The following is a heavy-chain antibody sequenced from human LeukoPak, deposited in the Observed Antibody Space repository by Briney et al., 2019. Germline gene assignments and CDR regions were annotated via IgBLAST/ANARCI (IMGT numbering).Heavy chain of an antibody. V-gene: IGHV3-7*01. CDR2: IKQDGSEK. CDR3: ARGEYYDSSGYYYFDY. Sequence: GGSLRLSCAASGFTFSSYWMSWVRQAPGKGLEWVANIKQDGSEKYYVDSVKGRFTISRDNAKNSLYLQMNSLRAEDTAVYYCARGEYYDSSGYYYFDYWGQGTLVTVSS. CDR1: GFTFSSYW. D-gene: IGHD3-22*01. J-gene: IGHJ4*02.